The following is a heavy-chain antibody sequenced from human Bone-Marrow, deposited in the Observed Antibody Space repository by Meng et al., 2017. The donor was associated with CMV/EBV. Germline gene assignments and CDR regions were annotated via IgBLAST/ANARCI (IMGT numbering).Heavy chain of an antibody. Sequence: SGYTFTSYGITWGRQAPGQGLEWMGWISGYNGNTNYAQKVQGRVTMTTDTSTSTAYMELRSLRSDDTAVYYCARAGGTTRRGYYFDYWGQGTLVTVSS. V-gene: IGHV1-18*01. J-gene: IGHJ4*02. CDR2: ISGYNGNT. CDR3: ARAGGTTRRGYYFDY. CDR1: GYTFTSYG. D-gene: IGHD1-7*01.